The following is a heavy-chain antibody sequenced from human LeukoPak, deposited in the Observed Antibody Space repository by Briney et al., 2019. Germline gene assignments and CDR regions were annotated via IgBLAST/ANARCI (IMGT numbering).Heavy chain of an antibody. J-gene: IGHJ3*02. CDR1: GGSISSYY. Sequence: SETLSLTCTVSGGSISSYYWTWIRQPAGKGLEWIGRFYSTGSTNYNPSLKSRVTISVDTSKNQFSLKLTSVTAADTAVYYCAREGVMRGYCTSTSCSKAFDIWGQGTLVTVSS. D-gene: IGHD2-2*01. CDR2: FYSTGST. CDR3: AREGVMRGYCTSTSCSKAFDI. V-gene: IGHV4-4*07.